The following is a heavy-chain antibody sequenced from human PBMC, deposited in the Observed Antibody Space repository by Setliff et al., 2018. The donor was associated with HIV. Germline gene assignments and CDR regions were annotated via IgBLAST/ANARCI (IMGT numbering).Heavy chain of an antibody. V-gene: IGHV4-31*03. D-gene: IGHD3-9*01. J-gene: IGHJ4*02. CDR1: GDSVNSYNYY. Sequence: LSLTCKVSGDSVNSYNYYWSWIRQHPGKGLEWIGYIYCSGSSYYSPSVRSRVIMSLDTSENHFSLKLSSVTAADTAVYYCVRNSFDYVEEEWGQGTQVTVSS. CDR2: IYCSGSS. CDR3: VRNSFDYVEEE.